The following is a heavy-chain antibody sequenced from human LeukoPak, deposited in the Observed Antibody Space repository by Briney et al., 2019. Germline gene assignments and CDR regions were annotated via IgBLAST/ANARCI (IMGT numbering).Heavy chain of an antibody. CDR1: GGSMSSDSYY. J-gene: IGHJ2*01. CDR2: MYYSENT. CDR3: ARHKTAGWYFDL. D-gene: IGHD6-13*01. Sequence: PSETLSLTCNVSGGSMSSDSYYWGWIRQPPGKGLEWIGSMYYSENTYYNPSLKSRVKISVDTSKNQFSLKLSSVTTADTAVYYCARHKTAGWYFDLWGRGTLVTVSS. V-gene: IGHV4-39*07.